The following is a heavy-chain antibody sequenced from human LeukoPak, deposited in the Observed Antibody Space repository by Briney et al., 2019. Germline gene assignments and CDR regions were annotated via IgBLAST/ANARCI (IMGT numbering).Heavy chain of an antibody. D-gene: IGHD3-3*01. J-gene: IGHJ6*02. V-gene: IGHV1-18*01. CDR3: ARANYDFWSGYSYYYYYGMDV. Sequence: ASVKVSCKASGYTFTSYGISWVRQAPGQGLEWMGWISAYNGNTNYAQKLQGRVTMTTDTSTSTAYMELRSLRSDDTAVYYCARANYDFWSGYSYYYYYGMDVWGQGTTVTVSS. CDR2: ISAYNGNT. CDR1: GYTFTSYG.